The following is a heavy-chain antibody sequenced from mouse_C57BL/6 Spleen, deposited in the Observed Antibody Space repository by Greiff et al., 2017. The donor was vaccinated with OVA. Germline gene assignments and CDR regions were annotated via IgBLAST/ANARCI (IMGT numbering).Heavy chain of an antibody. CDR1: GFSLTSYG. CDR3: ARNDGNYFYWYFDV. J-gene: IGHJ1*03. D-gene: IGHD2-1*01. Sequence: VKLVESGPGLVQPSQSLSITCTVSGFSLTSYGVHWVRQSPGKGLEWLGVIWSGGSTDYNAAFISRLSLSKDNSKSQVFYKMNRLQADDTAIYYCARNDGNYFYWYFDVWGTGTTVTVSS. V-gene: IGHV2-2*01. CDR2: IWSGGST.